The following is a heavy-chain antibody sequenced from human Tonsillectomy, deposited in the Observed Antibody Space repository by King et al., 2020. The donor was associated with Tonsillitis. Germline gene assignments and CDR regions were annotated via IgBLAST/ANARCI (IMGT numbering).Heavy chain of an antibody. Sequence: QLQESGPGLVKPSKTLSLTCTVSGGSISSGDYYWSWIRQPPGKGLEWMGCIYYSGSTYYTPSLNSRVTISVNTSKNQFSLRLSSVTAADTAVYYCARYLGGYDILTGYFIAQGHYGMDVWGQGTTVTVSS. CDR1: GGSISSGDYY. D-gene: IGHD3-9*01. J-gene: IGHJ6*02. V-gene: IGHV4-30-4*01. CDR3: ARYLGGYDILTGYFIAQGHYGMDV. CDR2: IYYSGST.